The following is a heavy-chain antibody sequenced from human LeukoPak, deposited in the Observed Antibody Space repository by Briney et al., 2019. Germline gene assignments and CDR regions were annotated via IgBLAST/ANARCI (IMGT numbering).Heavy chain of an antibody. D-gene: IGHD3-16*01. Sequence: GGSLRLSCAASGFTVSSNYMSWVRQAPGKGLEWVSVIYSGGSTYYADSVKGRFTISRDNSKNTLYLQMNSLRAEDTAVYYCAKGDPDDAFDIWGQGTMVTVSS. V-gene: IGHV3-66*01. J-gene: IGHJ3*02. CDR2: IYSGGST. CDR3: AKGDPDDAFDI. CDR1: GFTVSSNY.